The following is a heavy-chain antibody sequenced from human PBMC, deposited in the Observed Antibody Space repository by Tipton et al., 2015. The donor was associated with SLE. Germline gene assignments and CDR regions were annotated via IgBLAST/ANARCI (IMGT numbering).Heavy chain of an antibody. D-gene: IGHD4-17*01. CDR2: ISGYNGNT. CDR1: GYRFSSYG. Sequence: QLVQSGAEVKKPGASVRVSCEASGYRFSSYGFAWVRQAPGQGLEWMGWISGYNGNTNYAQKLQGRVTMTTDTSTSTAYMELRSLRSDDTAVYYCARWGYGDYNWFDPWGQGTLVTVSS. J-gene: IGHJ5*02. CDR3: ARWGYGDYNWFDP. V-gene: IGHV1-18*01.